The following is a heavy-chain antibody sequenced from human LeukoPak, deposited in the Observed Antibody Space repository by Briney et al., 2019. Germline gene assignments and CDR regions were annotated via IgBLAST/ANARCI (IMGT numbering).Heavy chain of an antibody. V-gene: IGHV3-23*01. CDR3: ATPPTVTRNY. D-gene: IGHD4-17*01. CDR2: ISGSGGRT. J-gene: IGHJ4*02. Sequence: GGSLRLSCGASGFTFSSYAMSWVRQGPGKGLEWVSVISGSGGRTYYADSVKGRFTISRDNSKNTLYLQMNSLRAEDTAVYYCATPPTVTRNYWGQGILVTVSS. CDR1: GFTFSSYA.